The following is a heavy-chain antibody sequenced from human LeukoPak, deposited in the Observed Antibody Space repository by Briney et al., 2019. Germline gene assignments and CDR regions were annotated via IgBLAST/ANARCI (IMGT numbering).Heavy chain of an antibody. J-gene: IGHJ1*01. CDR1: GFTFDNYA. CDR3: ARAYKDRSLAGKKEFFQH. CDR2: ISWNSGTI. V-gene: IGHV3-9*01. D-gene: IGHD6-19*01. Sequence: PGGSLRLSCAASGFTFDNYAMNWVRQVPGKGLEWISLISWNSGTIGYADSVRGRFTISRDNANNFLHLQMNSLRAEDTALYYCARAYKDRSLAGKKEFFQHWGQGTLVTVSS.